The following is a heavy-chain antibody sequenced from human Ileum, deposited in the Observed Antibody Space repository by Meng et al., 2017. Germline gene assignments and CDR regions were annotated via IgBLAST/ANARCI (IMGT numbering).Heavy chain of an antibody. Sequence: LRLSCTVSGGSITSGGYSWSWIRQPAGKGLEWIGRVYSSGSTNYNPSLKSRVTISVDTSKNQFSLNLSSVTAADAAVYYCARVDRVFWDYWGQGSLVTVSS. J-gene: IGHJ4*02. V-gene: IGHV4-61*02. D-gene: IGHD6-13*01. CDR1: GGSITSGGYS. CDR3: ARVDRVFWDY. CDR2: VYSSGST.